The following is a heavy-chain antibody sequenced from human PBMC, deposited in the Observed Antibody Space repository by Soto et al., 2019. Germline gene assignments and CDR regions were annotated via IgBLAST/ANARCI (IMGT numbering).Heavy chain of an antibody. CDR3: YAVAGKRRVHYYGMDV. Sequence: PGGSLRLSCAASGFTFSSYAMSWVRQAPGKGLEWVSAISGSGGSTYYADSVKGRFTISRDNSKNTLYLQMNSLRAEDTAVYYCYAVAGKRRVHYYGMDVWGQGTTVTVSS. J-gene: IGHJ6*02. CDR2: ISGSGGST. V-gene: IGHV3-23*01. CDR1: GFTFSSYA. D-gene: IGHD6-19*01.